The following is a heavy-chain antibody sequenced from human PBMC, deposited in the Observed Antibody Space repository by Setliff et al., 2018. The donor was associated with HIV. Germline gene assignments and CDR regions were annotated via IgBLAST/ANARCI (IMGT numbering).Heavy chain of an antibody. CDR3: ARDLSSGPAY. CDR2: ISSGSSYI. D-gene: IGHD3-22*01. Sequence: SGGSLRLSCAASGFTFSSYSMNWVRQAPGEGLEWVSSISSGSSYIYYADSVKGRFTISRDNAKNSLYLQMNSLRAEDTAVYYCARDLSSGPAYWGQGTLVTVS. V-gene: IGHV3-21*01. J-gene: IGHJ4*02. CDR1: GFTFSSYS.